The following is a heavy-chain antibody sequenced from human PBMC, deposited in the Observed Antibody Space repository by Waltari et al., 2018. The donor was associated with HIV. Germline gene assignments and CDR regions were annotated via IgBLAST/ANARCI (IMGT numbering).Heavy chain of an antibody. V-gene: IGHV3-7*01. CDR3: ARSSWHDY. CDR2: IKQDGSER. CDR1: GFTFSTYW. Sequence: EVQLVESGGGLVRHGGSLRLSCAASGFTFSTYWMNWVRQAPGKGLELVAKIKQDGSERHYVDSVKGRFTISIDNAKNSLYLQMNSLRAEDTAVYYCARSSWHDYWGQGTLVTVSS. J-gene: IGHJ4*02. D-gene: IGHD6-13*01.